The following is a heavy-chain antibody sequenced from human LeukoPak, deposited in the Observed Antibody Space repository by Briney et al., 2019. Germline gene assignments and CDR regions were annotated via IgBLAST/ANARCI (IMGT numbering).Heavy chain of an antibody. Sequence: ASVKVSCKASGFTFTGYYIHWVRQAPGQGLEWMGWINPNSGGTIFAQNFQGRVTMTRDTSISTAYMELSGLKSDDTAVYYCATRAFSGYDGYYFHYWGQGTLVTVSS. J-gene: IGHJ4*02. V-gene: IGHV1-2*02. D-gene: IGHD3-22*01. CDR1: GFTFTGYY. CDR2: INPNSGGT. CDR3: ATRAFSGYDGYYFHY.